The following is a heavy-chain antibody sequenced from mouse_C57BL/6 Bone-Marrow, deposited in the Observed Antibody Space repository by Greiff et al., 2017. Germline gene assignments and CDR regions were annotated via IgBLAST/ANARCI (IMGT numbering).Heavy chain of an antibody. V-gene: IGHV1-63*01. J-gene: IGHJ4*01. D-gene: IGHD1-1*01. CDR1: GYTFTNYW. CDR2: IYPGGGYT. CDR3: ARYYYGSNYARDY. Sequence: VQLQQSGAELVRPGTSVKMSCKASGYTFTNYWIGWAKQRPGHGLEWIGDIYPGGGYTNYNEKFKGKATLTADKSSSTAYMQFSSLTSEDSAIYYCARYYYGSNYARDYWGQGTSVTVSS.